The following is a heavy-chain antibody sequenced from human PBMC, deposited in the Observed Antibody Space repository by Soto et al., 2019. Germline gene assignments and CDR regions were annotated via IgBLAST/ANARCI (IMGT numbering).Heavy chain of an antibody. CDR1: GFTFSSSA. D-gene: IGHD5-12*01. J-gene: IGHJ1*01. V-gene: IGHV3-23*01. CDR2: ISGNGDTT. CDR3: AKIRGYDLGSTTFQH. Sequence: PGGSLRLSCAASGFTFSSSAMSWVRQAPGKGLDWVSAISGNGDTTYYADSVKGRFTISRDISKNNLYLQMNSLRAEDTAVYYCAKIRGYDLGSTTFQHWGQGTLVTVSS.